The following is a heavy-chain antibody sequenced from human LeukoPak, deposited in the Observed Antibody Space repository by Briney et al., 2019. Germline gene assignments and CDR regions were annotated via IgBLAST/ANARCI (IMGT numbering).Heavy chain of an antibody. CDR1: GFIFNNFG. CDR2: ISGGGGAGR. V-gene: IGHV3-23*01. J-gene: IGHJ4*02. Sequence: GGSLRLSCAASGFIFNNFGMTWVRQAPGKGLEWVSTISGGGGAGRWYADSVKGRFTISGDNSLNTLYLQMSSLRAEDTAVYFCAKRGIVIRGILVIGYHQEAYHYDYWGQGVLVTVSS. D-gene: IGHD3-10*01. CDR3: AKRGIVIRGILVIGYHQEAYHYDY.